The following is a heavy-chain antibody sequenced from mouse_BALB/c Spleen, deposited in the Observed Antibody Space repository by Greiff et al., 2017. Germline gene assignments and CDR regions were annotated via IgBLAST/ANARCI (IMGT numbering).Heavy chain of an antibody. Sequence: EVKLVESGGGLVKPGGSLKLSCAASGFTFSSYAMSWVRQSPEKRLEWVAEISSGGSYTYYPDTVTGRFTISRDNAKNTLYLEMSSLRSEDTAMYYCARAYDYLFDYWGQGTTLTVSS. CDR1: GFTFSSYA. CDR2: ISSGGSYT. V-gene: IGHV5-9-4*01. CDR3: ARAYDYLFDY. D-gene: IGHD2-4*01. J-gene: IGHJ2*01.